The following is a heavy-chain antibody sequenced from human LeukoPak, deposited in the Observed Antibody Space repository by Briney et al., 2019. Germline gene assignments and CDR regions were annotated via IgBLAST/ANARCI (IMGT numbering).Heavy chain of an antibody. CDR1: GFTFSSYG. J-gene: IGHJ4*02. CDR3: ATYRQVLLPFES. CDR2: IFPSGGGI. Sequence: GGTLRLSCAASGFTFSSYGMSGVRQPPGKGLEWVSSIFPSGGGIHYADSVRGRFTISRDNSKSTLSLQMNSLRAEDTAIYYCATYRQVLLPFESWGQGTLVTVSS. V-gene: IGHV3-23*01. D-gene: IGHD2-8*02.